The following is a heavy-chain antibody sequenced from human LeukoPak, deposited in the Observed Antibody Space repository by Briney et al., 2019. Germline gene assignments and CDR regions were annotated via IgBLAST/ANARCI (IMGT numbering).Heavy chain of an antibody. CDR2: ISAYNGNT. D-gene: IGHD2-2*01. CDR1: GYTFTSYG. CDR3: ARGVGFYCSSTSRYEGLDY. J-gene: IGHJ4*02. Sequence: GASVKVSCKASGYTFTSYGISWVRQAPGQGLEWMGWISAYNGNTNYAQKLQGRVTMTTDTSTSTAYMELRSLRSDDTAVYYCARGVGFYCSSTSRYEGLDYWGQGTLVTVSS. V-gene: IGHV1-18*01.